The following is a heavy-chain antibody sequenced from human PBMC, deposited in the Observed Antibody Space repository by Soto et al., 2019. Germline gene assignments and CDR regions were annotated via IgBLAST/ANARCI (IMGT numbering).Heavy chain of an antibody. V-gene: IGHV1-69*01. CDR2: IIPALGKP. CDR3: ARDLGTAPGGDY. J-gene: IGHJ4*02. D-gene: IGHD7-27*01. CDR1: GVPFDSST. Sequence: QVQLVQSGADVRRPGSSVKVSCKASGVPFDSSTITWVWQAPGEGPEWMGAIIPALGKPNYARKFQGRVIITADESTNTAYMELKSLRSEDTAVYYCARDLGTAPGGDYWGQGTLVTVSA.